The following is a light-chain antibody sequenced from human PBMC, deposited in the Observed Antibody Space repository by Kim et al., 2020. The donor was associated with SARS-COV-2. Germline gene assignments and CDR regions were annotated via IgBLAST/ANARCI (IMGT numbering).Light chain of an antibody. Sequence: SASVGDRVTSTCRASQSMSNYLNWYQHKPGKAPRLLIYVASNLQSGVPSRFRGSGSGTEFTLTISSLQLEDFATYFCQQSYSIPYTFGRGTKLEI. CDR3: QQSYSIPYT. V-gene: IGKV1-39*01. CDR2: VAS. CDR1: QSMSNY. J-gene: IGKJ2*01.